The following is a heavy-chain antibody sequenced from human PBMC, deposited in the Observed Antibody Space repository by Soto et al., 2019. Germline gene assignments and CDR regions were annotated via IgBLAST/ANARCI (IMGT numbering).Heavy chain of an antibody. Sequence: SETLSLTCAVYGGSFSGYYWSWIRQPPGKGLEWIGEINHSGSTNYNPSLKSRVTISVDTSKNQFSLKLSSVTAADSAVYFCARHLGFCSSSTCNSWFGPWGQGTLVT. V-gene: IGHV4-34*01. J-gene: IGHJ5*02. CDR2: INHSGST. CDR1: GGSFSGYY. D-gene: IGHD2-2*01. CDR3: ARHLGFCSSSTCNSWFGP.